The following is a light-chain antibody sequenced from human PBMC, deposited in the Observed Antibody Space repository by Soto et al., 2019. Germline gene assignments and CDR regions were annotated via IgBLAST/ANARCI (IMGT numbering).Light chain of an antibody. CDR1: QGISSS. CDR3: QQLNVYPWT. V-gene: IGKV1-9*01. J-gene: IGKJ1*01. CDR2: AAS. Sequence: DIQLTQSPSFLSASVGDRVTITCRASQGISSSLAWYQQKPGKAPKLLIFAASTLHSGVPSRFSGSGSGTEFTLTISSLQPEDFATYYCQQLNVYPWTFGQGTKVEIK.